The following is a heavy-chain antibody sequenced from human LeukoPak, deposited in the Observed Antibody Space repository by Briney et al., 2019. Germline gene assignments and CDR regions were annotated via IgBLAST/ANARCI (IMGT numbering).Heavy chain of an antibody. CDR2: IYYSGT. V-gene: IGHV4-59*01. CDR3: ASRKLGNDY. D-gene: IGHD7-27*01. J-gene: IGHJ4*02. Sequence: SETLSLTCTVSGGSISSYYWSWIRQPPGKGLEWIGYIYYSGTSYNPSLKSRVTISADTSKNQFSLNLSSVTAADTAVYYCASRKLGNDYWGQGTLVTVSS. CDR1: GGSISSYY.